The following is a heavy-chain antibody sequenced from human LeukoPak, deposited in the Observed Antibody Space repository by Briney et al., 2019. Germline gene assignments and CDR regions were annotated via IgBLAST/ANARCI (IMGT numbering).Heavy chain of an antibody. D-gene: IGHD3-16*01. Sequence: AVKVSCKASGFTFTSSAMLGVRQARGQRLEWIGWIVVVSGNTNYAQKFQERVTITRDMSTSTAYMELSSLRSEDTAVYYCAAGRRGPHMITFGGVPYLDIWGQGTMVTVSS. J-gene: IGHJ3*02. V-gene: IGHV1-58*02. CDR3: AAGRRGPHMITFGGVPYLDI. CDR2: IVVVSGNT. CDR1: GFTFTSSA.